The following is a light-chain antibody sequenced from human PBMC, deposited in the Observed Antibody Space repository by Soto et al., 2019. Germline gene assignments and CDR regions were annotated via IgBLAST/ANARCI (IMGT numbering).Light chain of an antibody. V-gene: IGLV1-47*01. CDR3: SVWDNSLSCRV. CDR1: SSNIGLNY. J-gene: IGLJ3*02. Sequence: QSVLTQPPSGSGTPGQRVNISCSGGSSNIGLNYVYWYQQLPGTAPKLLIYKTGERPSGVPDRFSGSKSGTSASLAISGLRSEDEAEYYCSVWDNSLSCRVFGEGTKVTVL. CDR2: KTG.